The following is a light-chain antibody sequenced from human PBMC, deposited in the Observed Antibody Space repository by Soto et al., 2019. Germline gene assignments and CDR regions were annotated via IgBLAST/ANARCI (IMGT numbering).Light chain of an antibody. V-gene: IGLV1-44*01. Sequence: QSVLTQPPSASGTPGQRVTISCSGGSSNIGSNTVSWYQQLPGTAPRLLIYSDNHRPSGVPDRFSGSKSGTSASLAISGLQSEDEADYYCAAWHDSLNVWVFGGGTNLTVL. CDR2: SDN. J-gene: IGLJ3*02. CDR3: AAWHDSLNVWV. CDR1: SSNIGSNT.